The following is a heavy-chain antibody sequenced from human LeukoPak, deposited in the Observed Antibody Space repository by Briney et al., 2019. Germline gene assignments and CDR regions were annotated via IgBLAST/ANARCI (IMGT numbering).Heavy chain of an antibody. CDR2: ISGSGGST. J-gene: IGHJ4*02. V-gene: IGHV3-23*01. D-gene: IGHD3-10*01. Sequence: GGSLRLSCAASGFTFSSYAMSWVRQAPGKGLEWVSAISGSGGSTYYADSVKGRFTISRDNSKNTLYLQMNSLRAEDTAVYYCAKDVFRSVRGVIPSYFGYWGQGTLVTVSS. CDR3: AKDVFRSVRGVIPSYFGY. CDR1: GFTFSSYA.